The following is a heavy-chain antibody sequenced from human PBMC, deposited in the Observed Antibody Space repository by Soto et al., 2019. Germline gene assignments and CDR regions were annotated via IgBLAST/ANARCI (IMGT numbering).Heavy chain of an antibody. V-gene: IGHV3-23*01. J-gene: IGHJ4*02. D-gene: IGHD2-15*01. Sequence: PGGSLRLSCAASGFTFSSYAMSWVRQAPGKGLEWVSGISGSGGSTYYADSVKGRFTISRDNSKNTLYLQMNSLRAEDTAVYYCAKPDIVVVVAAHPDYWGQGTLVTVSS. CDR3: AKPDIVVVVAAHPDY. CDR1: GFTFSSYA. CDR2: ISGSGGST.